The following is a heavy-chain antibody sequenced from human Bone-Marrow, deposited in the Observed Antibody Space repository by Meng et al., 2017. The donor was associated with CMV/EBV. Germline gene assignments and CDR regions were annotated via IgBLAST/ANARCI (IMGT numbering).Heavy chain of an antibody. CDR2: INPNSGDT. CDR1: GYTFTGYY. CDR3: ARDGIVVVPAAIQGSNYYYYGMDV. Sequence: ASVKVSCKASGYTFTGYYMHWVRQAPVQGLEWMGCINPNSGDTYYAQNFQGRVTMTRDMSLSTAYMELSRLRSDDTAVYYCARDGIVVVPAAIQGSNYYYYGMDVWGQGTTVTVSS. V-gene: IGHV1-2*02. J-gene: IGHJ6*02. D-gene: IGHD2-2*02.